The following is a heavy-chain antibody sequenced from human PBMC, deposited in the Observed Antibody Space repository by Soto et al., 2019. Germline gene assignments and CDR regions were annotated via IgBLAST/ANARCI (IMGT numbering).Heavy chain of an antibody. V-gene: IGHV4-30-2*01. CDR1: GASISGDGYS. CDR2: IYHSGST. J-gene: IGHJ2*01. D-gene: IGHD3-22*01. Sequence: PSETLTITCTDSGASISGDGYSWGWIRQPPQKGLEYIGYIYHSGSTYYSPSLKSRVTISVNSSKNYLSLKLNSVTAADTAVYYCARVLRGYDYSSLLWYFDLWGRGTLVTVSS. CDR3: ARVLRGYDYSSLLWYFDL.